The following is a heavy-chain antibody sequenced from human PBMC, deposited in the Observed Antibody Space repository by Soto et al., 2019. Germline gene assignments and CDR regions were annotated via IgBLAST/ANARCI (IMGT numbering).Heavy chain of an antibody. CDR3: ARRSRSYYFDY. V-gene: IGHV4-39*01. CDR2: ISYSGST. Sequence: QLQLQESGPGLVKPSETLSLTCTVSGGSISSSSYYWGWIRQPPGKGLEWIGSISYSGSTYYNSSLKSXXPXSXXTSKNQFSLKLISVTAADTAVYYCARRSRSYYFDYWGQGSLVTVSS. CDR1: GGSISSSSYY. J-gene: IGHJ4*02. D-gene: IGHD6-6*01.